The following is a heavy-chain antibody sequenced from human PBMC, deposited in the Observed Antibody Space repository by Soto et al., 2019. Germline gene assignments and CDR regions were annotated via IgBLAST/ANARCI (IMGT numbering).Heavy chain of an antibody. V-gene: IGHV3-30*03. CDR3: ARDRRITFSDQGNEV. J-gene: IGHJ6*01. Sequence: GGSLRLSCVASGFTFGSHGMHWVRQAPGKGLEWVAVISYDETNEYYVDSVKGRFTISRDNSKSTLYLQMNRLRPESTAVYKCARDRRITFSDQGNEVWGQRNTVTV. CDR2: ISYDETNE. D-gene: IGHD1-20*01. CDR1: GFTFGSHG.